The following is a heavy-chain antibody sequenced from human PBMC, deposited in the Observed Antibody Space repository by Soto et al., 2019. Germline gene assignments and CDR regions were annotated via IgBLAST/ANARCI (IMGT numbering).Heavy chain of an antibody. J-gene: IGHJ3*02. V-gene: IGHV3-43*02. CDR2: ISGGGGST. Sequence: GGSLRLSCAASGFTFDDYAMHWVRQAPGKGLEWVSLISGGGGSTYYADSVKGRFTISRDNSKNSLYLQMNSLRTEDTALYFCAKDIDPEQPQYAFDIWGQGTMVTVSS. D-gene: IGHD5-18*01. CDR3: AKDIDPEQPQYAFDI. CDR1: GFTFDDYA.